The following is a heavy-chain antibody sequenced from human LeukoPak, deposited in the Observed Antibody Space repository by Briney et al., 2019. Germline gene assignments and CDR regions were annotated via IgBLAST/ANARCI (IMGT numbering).Heavy chain of an antibody. V-gene: IGHV4-4*02. CDR1: GGSISYSTW. Sequence: SGTLSLTCTVSGGSISYSTWWAWVRQSPGKGLEWIGEIAHTGRPNYNPSLQSRVSMSVGKSKSDFSLKLSSVTAADTALYYCARLSPAPVTPTFASIYWNFDLWGRGTLVTVSS. CDR3: ARLSPAPVTPTFASIYWNFDL. CDR2: IAHTGRP. D-gene: IGHD2/OR15-2a*01. J-gene: IGHJ2*01.